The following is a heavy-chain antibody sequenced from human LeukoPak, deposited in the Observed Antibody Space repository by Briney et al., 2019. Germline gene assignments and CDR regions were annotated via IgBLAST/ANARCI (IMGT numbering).Heavy chain of an antibody. V-gene: IGHV3-30*18. J-gene: IGHJ4*02. CDR2: ISYDGSNK. Sequence: GSLRLSCAASGFTFSSYGMHWVRQAPGKGLEWVAVISYDGSNKYYADSVKGRFTISRDNSKNTLYLQMNSLRAEDTAVYYCAKDAAAGGGKGYYFDYWGQGTLVTVSS. CDR1: GFTFSSYG. D-gene: IGHD6-25*01. CDR3: AKDAAAGGGKGYYFDY.